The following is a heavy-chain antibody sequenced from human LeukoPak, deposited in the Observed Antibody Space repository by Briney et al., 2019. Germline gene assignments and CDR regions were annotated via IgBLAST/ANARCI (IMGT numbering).Heavy chain of an antibody. CDR1: GGSINSSDYY. CDR2: MYYSGST. Sequence: SETLSLTCTVSGGSINSSDYYWGWIRQPPGKGLEWIGNMYYSGSTYYNPSLKSRVTISVDTSKNQFSLKLSSVTAADTAVYYCARDPPVLLWFGELLQGFDYWGQGTLVTVSS. J-gene: IGHJ4*02. V-gene: IGHV4-39*07. CDR3: ARDPPVLLWFGELLQGFDY. D-gene: IGHD3-10*01.